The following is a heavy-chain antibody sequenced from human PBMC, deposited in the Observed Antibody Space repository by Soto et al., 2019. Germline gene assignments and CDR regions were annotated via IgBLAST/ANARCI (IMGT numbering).Heavy chain of an antibody. V-gene: IGHV1-69*01. CDR3: ARVTRERIAIFGVVMSGMDV. Sequence: QVQLVQSGAEVKKPGSSVKVSCKASGGTFSSYAISWVRQAPGQGLEWMGGIIPIFGTANYAQKFQGRVTITANDSTSTDYMELSSLRSEDTAVYYCARVTRERIAIFGVVMSGMDVWCLGTTVTVS. D-gene: IGHD3-3*01. CDR2: IIPIFGTA. J-gene: IGHJ6*02. CDR1: GGTFSSYA.